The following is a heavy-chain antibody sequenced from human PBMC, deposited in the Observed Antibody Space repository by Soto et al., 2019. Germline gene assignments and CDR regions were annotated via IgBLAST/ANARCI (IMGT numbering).Heavy chain of an antibody. J-gene: IGHJ6*02. CDR1: GFTFTSSA. V-gene: IGHV1-58*01. CDR2: IVVGSGNT. D-gene: IGHD3-10*01. Sequence: SVKVSCKASGFTFTSSAVQWVRQARGQRLEWIGWIVVGSGNTNYAQKFQERVTITRDMSTSTAYMELNSLRSEDTAVYYCAVQYGSGSYYYYGMDVWGQGTTVTVSS. CDR3: AVQYGSGSYYYYGMDV.